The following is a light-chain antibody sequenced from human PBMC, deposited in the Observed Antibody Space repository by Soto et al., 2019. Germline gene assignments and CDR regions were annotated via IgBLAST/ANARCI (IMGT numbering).Light chain of an antibody. CDR2: GAS. CDR1: QSVGSIY. Sequence: DIVLTQSPGTLSLSPGERATLSCRASQSVGSIYLAWYQQKPGQAPRLLIHGASNRASGIPDRFSGSGSGTEFTLTISSLQSEDFAVYYCQQCNTWPPETFGQGTKVDIK. J-gene: IGKJ1*01. V-gene: IGKV3-20*01. CDR3: QQCNTWPPET.